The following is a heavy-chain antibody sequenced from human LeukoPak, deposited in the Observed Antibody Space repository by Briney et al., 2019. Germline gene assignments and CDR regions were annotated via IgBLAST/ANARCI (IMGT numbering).Heavy chain of an antibody. V-gene: IGHV1-69*04. CDR3: ARSIQLWPEGYYGMDV. CDR2: IIPIFGIA. CDR1: GGTFSSYA. J-gene: IGHJ6*02. Sequence: SVKVSCKGSGGTFSSYAISWVREAPGQGLEWVGRIIPIFGIANYAQKFQGRVTITADKSTSTAYMELSSLRSEDTAVYYCARSIQLWPEGYYGMDVWGQGTTVTVSS. D-gene: IGHD5-18*01.